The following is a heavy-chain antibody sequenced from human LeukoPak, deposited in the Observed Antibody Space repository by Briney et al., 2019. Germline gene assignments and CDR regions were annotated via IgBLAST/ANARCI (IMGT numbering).Heavy chain of an antibody. J-gene: IGHJ6*02. CDR3: ARSGGIFGVVIYYYYGMDV. CDR1: GGTFSSYA. V-gene: IGHV1-69*13. Sequence: SVKVSCKASGGTFSSYAISWVRQAPGQGLEWMGGIIPIFGTANYAQKFQGRVTITADESTSTAYMELSSLRSEDTAVYYCARSGGIFGVVIYYYYGMDVWGQGTTVTVSS. CDR2: IIPIFGTA. D-gene: IGHD3-3*01.